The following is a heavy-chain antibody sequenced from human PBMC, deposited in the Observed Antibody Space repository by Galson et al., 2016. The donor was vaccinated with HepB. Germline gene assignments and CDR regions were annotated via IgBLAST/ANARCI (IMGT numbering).Heavy chain of an antibody. Sequence: SVKVSCKASGYTFTTYGISWVRQAPGQGLEWMGWISANSGNTNYALKFQGRVTITADESTSTAHMEVSSLRYEDTAVYYCARVRDGYNTHFYYGMDVWGQGTSVTVS. J-gene: IGHJ6*02. CDR3: ARVRDGYNTHFYYGMDV. V-gene: IGHV1-18*01. CDR2: ISANSGNT. CDR1: GYTFTTYG. D-gene: IGHD5-24*01.